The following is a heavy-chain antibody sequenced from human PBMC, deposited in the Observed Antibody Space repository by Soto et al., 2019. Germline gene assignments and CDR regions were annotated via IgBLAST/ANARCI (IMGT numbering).Heavy chain of an antibody. CDR3: ARGLGLTMVRGVMVGYYGMDV. V-gene: IGHV3-13*04. Sequence: PGGSLRLSCAASGFTFSSYDMHWVRQATGKGLEWVSAIGTAGDTYYPGSVKGRFTISRKNAKNSLYLQMNSLRAGDTAVYYCARGLGLTMVRGVMVGYYGMDVWGQGTTVTVSS. CDR2: IGTAGDT. J-gene: IGHJ6*02. D-gene: IGHD3-10*01. CDR1: GFTFSSYD.